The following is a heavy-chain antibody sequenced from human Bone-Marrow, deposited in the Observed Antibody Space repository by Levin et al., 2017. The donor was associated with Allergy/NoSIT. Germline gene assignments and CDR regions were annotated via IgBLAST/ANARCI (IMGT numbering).Heavy chain of an antibody. CDR2: IHHSGST. CDR3: ARCYYYAKYFDL. V-gene: IGHV4-59*01. J-gene: IGHJ2*01. D-gene: IGHD1-26*01. Sequence: SQTLSLTCSVSGVSIPSYYWSWIRQPPGKGLEWIGYIHHSGSTNSDPSLKSRVTISVDTSKNQFSLNLSSVTAADTAVYYCARCYYYAKYFDLWGRGTLVTVSS. CDR1: GVSIPSYY.